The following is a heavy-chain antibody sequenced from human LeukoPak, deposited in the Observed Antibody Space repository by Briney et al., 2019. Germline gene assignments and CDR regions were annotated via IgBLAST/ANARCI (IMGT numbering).Heavy chain of an antibody. CDR2: INPNSGGT. J-gene: IGHJ4*02. Sequence: ASVKVSCKASGYTFTSYYMHWVRQAPGQGLEWMGWINPNSGGTNYAQKFQGRVTMTRDTSISAAYMVLNRLRSDDTAVYYCAREYYYGSGNYYNRIDYWGQGTLVTVSS. CDR1: GYTFTSYY. D-gene: IGHD3-10*01. V-gene: IGHV1-2*02. CDR3: AREYYYGSGNYYNRIDY.